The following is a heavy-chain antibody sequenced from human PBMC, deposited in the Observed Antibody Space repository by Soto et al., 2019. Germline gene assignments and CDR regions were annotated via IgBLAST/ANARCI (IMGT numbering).Heavy chain of an antibody. Sequence: GGSLRLSCTVSGFAFNNYGINWVRQAPGKGLEWVSSISKSDYTYYSDSVKGRLTISRDNAKNSVSLQMNTLRVEDTAVYYCAREDSIIIPAVSDFWGQGTLVTVSS. V-gene: IGHV3-21*01. CDR2: ISKSDYT. D-gene: IGHD2-2*01. CDR1: GFAFNNYG. J-gene: IGHJ4*02. CDR3: AREDSIIIPAVSDF.